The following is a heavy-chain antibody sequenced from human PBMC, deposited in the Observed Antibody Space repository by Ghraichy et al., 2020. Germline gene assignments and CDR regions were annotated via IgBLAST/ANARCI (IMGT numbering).Heavy chain of an antibody. J-gene: IGHJ4*02. D-gene: IGHD5-12*01. V-gene: IGHV4-34*01. CDR2: INHSGST. Sequence: SETLSLTCAVYGGSFSGYYWSWIRQPPGKGLEWIGEINHSGSTNYNPSLKRRVTITVDTAKNQFSLKLSTVTAADTAVYYCARDRLVARSSSFAYWDQGTLSAVSS. CDR1: GGSFSGYY. CDR3: ARDRLVARSSSFAY.